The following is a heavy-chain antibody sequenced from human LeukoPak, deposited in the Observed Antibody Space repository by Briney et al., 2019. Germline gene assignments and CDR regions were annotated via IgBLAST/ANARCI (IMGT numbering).Heavy chain of an antibody. J-gene: IGHJ5*02. V-gene: IGHV1-18*01. CDR1: GFTFTSYS. Sequence: ASVKVSCKASGFTFTSYSMHWVRQAPGQGLEWMGWISAYNSNTNYAQTLQGRVTMTRDTSTSTAYLELRSLRSDDTAVYYCARDPFLYCSGGSCSHWFDPWGQGTLVTVSS. D-gene: IGHD2-15*01. CDR2: ISAYNSNT. CDR3: ARDPFLYCSGGSCSHWFDP.